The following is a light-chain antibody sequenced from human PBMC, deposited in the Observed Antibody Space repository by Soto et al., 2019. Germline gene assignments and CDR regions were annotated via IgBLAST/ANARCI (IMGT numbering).Light chain of an antibody. CDR3: QPLNNCPRT. CDR2: GAS. V-gene: IGKV1-9*01. J-gene: IGKJ1*01. Sequence: DIQLTQSPSFLSASVGDRVTITCRASQGISSYLAWYPQRPGKDPKLLMYGASTLQSGVPSRFSGSASGTTFTLTINDLQPEDCATYDCQPLNNCPRTLGQGTKVE. CDR1: QGISSY.